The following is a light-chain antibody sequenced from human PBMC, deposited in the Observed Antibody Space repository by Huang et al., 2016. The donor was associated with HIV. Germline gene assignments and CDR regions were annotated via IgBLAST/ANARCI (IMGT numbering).Light chain of an antibody. CDR2: DAS. J-gene: IGKJ1*01. Sequence: EVVMTQSPVTLSVSPGERATLSCRASQSVNNKLAWFQQNPGQAPRLLIHDASIRATGTPDRFSGSGSGTEFTLTISSLQSEDFAVYYCQQYNNWPPWTFGQGTKVEIK. CDR1: QSVNNK. V-gene: IGKV3-15*01. CDR3: QQYNNWPPWT.